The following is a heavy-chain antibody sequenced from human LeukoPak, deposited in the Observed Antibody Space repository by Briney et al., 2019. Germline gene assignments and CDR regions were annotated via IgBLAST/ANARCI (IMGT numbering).Heavy chain of an antibody. Sequence: PSETLSLTCTVSGGSISSYYWSWIRQPPGKGLEWIGYIYYSGSTNYNPSLKSRVTISVDMSKNQFSLKLSSVTAADTAVYYCARGPIAVAGKGSAFDIWGQGTMVTVSS. CDR1: GGSISSYY. CDR3: ARGPIAVAGKGSAFDI. CDR2: IYYSGST. J-gene: IGHJ3*02. D-gene: IGHD6-19*01. V-gene: IGHV4-59*01.